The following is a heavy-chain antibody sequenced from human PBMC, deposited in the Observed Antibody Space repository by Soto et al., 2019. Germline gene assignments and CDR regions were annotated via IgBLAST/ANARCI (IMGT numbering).Heavy chain of an antibody. CDR3: ARGGYCSGGSCYENPGFDY. V-gene: IGHV1-69*02. CDR1: GGTFSSYT. CDR2: IIPILGIA. J-gene: IGHJ4*02. Sequence: QVQLVQSGAEVKKPGSSVKVSCKASGGTFSSYTISWVRQAPGQGLEWMGRIIPILGIANYAQKFQGRVTITADKSTSTAYMELSSLRSEDTAVYYCARGGYCSGGSCYENPGFDYWGQGTLVTVSS. D-gene: IGHD2-15*01.